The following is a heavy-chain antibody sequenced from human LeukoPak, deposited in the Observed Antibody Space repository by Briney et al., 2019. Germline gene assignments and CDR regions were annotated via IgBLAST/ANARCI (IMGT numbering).Heavy chain of an antibody. D-gene: IGHD1-1*01. Sequence: GGSLRLSCAASGFIFSSNYMSWVRQAPGKGLEWVSVFYTGGTTDYANSVRGRFTISRDNSKNTLYLQMNSLRAEDTAVYHCARGPLPTTRAFDIWGQGTLVTVSS. CDR1: GFIFSSNY. J-gene: IGHJ3*02. V-gene: IGHV3-53*01. CDR2: FYTGGTT. CDR3: ARGPLPTTRAFDI.